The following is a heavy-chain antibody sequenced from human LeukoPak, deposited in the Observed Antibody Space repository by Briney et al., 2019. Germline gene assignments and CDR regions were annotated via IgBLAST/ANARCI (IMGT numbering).Heavy chain of an antibody. J-gene: IGHJ5*02. V-gene: IGHV3-21*01. CDR2: ISPSGSST. CDR1: GFTFSSYT. Sequence: GGSLRLSCTGSGFTFSSYTMNWVRQAPGKGLEWVSSISPSGSSTFHADSVKGRFTTSRDNAKRSLYFQMNTLGGDDTAVYYCVRDFLGESGAGGPWGQGTLVTVSS. CDR3: VRDFLGESGAGGP. D-gene: IGHD3-10*01.